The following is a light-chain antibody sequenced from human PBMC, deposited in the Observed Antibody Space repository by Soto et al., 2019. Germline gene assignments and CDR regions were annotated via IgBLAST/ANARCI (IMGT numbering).Light chain of an antibody. CDR2: GIS. CDR1: QSLSTY. CDR3: QQRRMWPIT. J-gene: IGKJ5*01. Sequence: EIVLTQSPGTLSLSPGERATLSCRASQSLSTYLAWYQQKPGQAPRLLIYGISSRATGIPDRFSGSGSGTDFTLTISRLEPEDSAVYYCQQRRMWPITFGQGTRLEIK. V-gene: IGKV3D-20*02.